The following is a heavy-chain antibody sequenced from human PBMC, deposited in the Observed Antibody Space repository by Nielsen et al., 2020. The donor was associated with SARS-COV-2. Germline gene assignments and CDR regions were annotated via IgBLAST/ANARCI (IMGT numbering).Heavy chain of an antibody. CDR1: GYTFTSYP. Sequence: ASVKVSCKASGYTFTSYPINWVRQAPGQGLEWMGGINTNTGNPSYAQGFTGRFVLSLDTSVNTAYLQISSLKAEDTAVYYCAGNYDSSGYFEYWGQGTLVTVSS. D-gene: IGHD3-22*01. V-gene: IGHV7-4-1*02. J-gene: IGHJ4*02. CDR2: INTNTGNP. CDR3: AGNYDSSGYFEY.